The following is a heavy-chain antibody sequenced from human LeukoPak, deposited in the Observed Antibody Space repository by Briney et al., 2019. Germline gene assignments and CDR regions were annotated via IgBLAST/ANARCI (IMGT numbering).Heavy chain of an antibody. Sequence: GGSLRLSCAASGFTFSSYDMHWVRQATGKGLEWVSAIGTAGDTYYPGSVKGRFTISRENAKNSLYLQMNSLRAEDTAVYYCAREGSSWYFDYWGQGTLVTVSS. J-gene: IGHJ4*02. CDR1: GFTFSSYD. D-gene: IGHD6-13*01. CDR3: AREGSSWYFDY. CDR2: IGTAGDT. V-gene: IGHV3-13*01.